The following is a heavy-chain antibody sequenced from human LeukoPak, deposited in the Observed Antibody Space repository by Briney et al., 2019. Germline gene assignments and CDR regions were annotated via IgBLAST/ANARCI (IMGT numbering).Heavy chain of an antibody. J-gene: IGHJ4*02. CDR2: IYYSGST. CDR1: GGSISSGGYY. Sequence: SQTLSLTCTVSGGSISSGGYYWSWIRQHPGKGLEWIGYIYYSGSTNYNPSLKSRVTISLDTSKNQFSLKLSSVTAADTAVYYCARQGSGYYYYFDSWGQGTLVTVSS. D-gene: IGHD3-22*01. CDR3: ARQGSGYYYYFDS. V-gene: IGHV4-31*03.